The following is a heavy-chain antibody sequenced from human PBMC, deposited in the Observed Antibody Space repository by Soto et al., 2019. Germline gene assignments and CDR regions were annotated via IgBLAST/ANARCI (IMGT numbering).Heavy chain of an antibody. Sequence: SETLSLTCAVSGGSISSGGYSWSWIRQPPGKGLEWIGYIYHSGSTYYNPSLKSRVTISVDRPKNQFSLKLSSVTAADTAVYYCARGLRDYGDYVNYYYGMDVWGQGTTVTVSS. CDR3: ARGLRDYGDYVNYYYGMDV. J-gene: IGHJ6*02. V-gene: IGHV4-30-2*01. CDR2: IYHSGST. D-gene: IGHD4-17*01. CDR1: GGSISSGGYS.